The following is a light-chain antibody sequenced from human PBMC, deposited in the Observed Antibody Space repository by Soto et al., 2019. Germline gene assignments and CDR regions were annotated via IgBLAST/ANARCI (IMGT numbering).Light chain of an antibody. CDR1: QSVSSY. CDR3: QQRSNSVMYT. CDR2: DAS. Sequence: EIVLTQSPATLSLSPGERATLSCRASQSVSSYLAWYQQKPGQAPRLLIYDASNRATGIPARFSGSGSGTDFTLTISSLEPEDFAVYYCQQRSNSVMYTFGQGTKLEIK. J-gene: IGKJ2*01. V-gene: IGKV3-11*01.